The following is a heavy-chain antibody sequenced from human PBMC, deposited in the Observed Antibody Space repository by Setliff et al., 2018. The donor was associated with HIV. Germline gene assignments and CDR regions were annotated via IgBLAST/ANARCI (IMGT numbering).Heavy chain of an antibody. Sequence: ASVKVSCKASGYTFTGYYMHWVRQAPGQGLEWMGWINPNSGGTNYAQKFQGRVTMTRDTSISTAYMELSRLKSDDTALYYCARGRVPTSISPMDVWGQGTLVTVSS. CDR3: ARGRVPTSISPMDV. CDR2: INPNSGGT. CDR1: GYTFTGYY. V-gene: IGHV1-2*02. J-gene: IGHJ4*02. D-gene: IGHD5-12*01.